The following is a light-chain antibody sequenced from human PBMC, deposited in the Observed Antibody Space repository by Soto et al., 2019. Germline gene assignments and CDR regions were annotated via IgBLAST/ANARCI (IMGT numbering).Light chain of an antibody. Sequence: QSVLTQPASVSGSPGQSITISCTGTSSDVGRYNLVSWYQQHPGKAPKLIIYEGTKRPSGVSKRFSGSKSGNTASLTISGLQAEDEADYYCCSYAGGSTLVFGGGTQLTVL. CDR3: CSYAGGSTLV. CDR1: SSDVGRYNL. CDR2: EGT. J-gene: IGLJ2*01. V-gene: IGLV2-23*01.